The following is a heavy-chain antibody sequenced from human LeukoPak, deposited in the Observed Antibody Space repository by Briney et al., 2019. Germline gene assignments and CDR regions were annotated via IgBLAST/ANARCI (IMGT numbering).Heavy chain of an antibody. V-gene: IGHV3-30*03. CDR1: GFTFSSYG. D-gene: IGHD3-22*01. J-gene: IGHJ2*01. CDR2: ISYDGSNK. Sequence: PGGSLRLSCAASGFTFSSYGMHWVRQAPGKGLEWVAVISYDGSNKYYADSVKGRFTISRDNSKNTLYLQMNSLRAEDTAVYYCARSWAGDRSGYYYYWYFDLWGRGTLVTVSS. CDR3: ARSWAGDRSGYYYYWYFDL.